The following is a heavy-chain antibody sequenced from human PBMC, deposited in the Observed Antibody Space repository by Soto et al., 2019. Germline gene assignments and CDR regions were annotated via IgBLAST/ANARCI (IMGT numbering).Heavy chain of an antibody. V-gene: IGHV4-34*01. CDR1: GGSFSGYQ. J-gene: IGHJ6*03. CDR3: ARGLILWFGELSRRGGYYYYMDV. D-gene: IGHD3-10*01. Sequence: QVQLQQWGAGLLKPSETLSLTCAVYGGSFSGYQWTWIRQTPGKGLEWIGEINDSGNINYNPSLKSRVTIFLDTPKKQISLKLSSVTAADSAMYYCARGLILWFGELSRRGGYYYYMDVWGKGTKVTVSS. CDR2: INDSGNI.